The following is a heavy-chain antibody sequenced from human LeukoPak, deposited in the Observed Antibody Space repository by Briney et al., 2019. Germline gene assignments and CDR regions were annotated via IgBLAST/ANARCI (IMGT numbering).Heavy chain of an antibody. J-gene: IGHJ4*02. CDR3: ARGDPRVGATDY. CDR2: ISSSGSTI. D-gene: IGHD1-26*01. CDR1: GFTFSSYE. Sequence: GGSLRFSSAASGFTFSSYELNWVRQAPGKGLEWVSYISSSGSTIYYADSVKGRFTISRDNAKNSLYLQMNSLRAEDTAVYYCARGDPRVGATDYWGQGTLVTVSS. V-gene: IGHV3-48*03.